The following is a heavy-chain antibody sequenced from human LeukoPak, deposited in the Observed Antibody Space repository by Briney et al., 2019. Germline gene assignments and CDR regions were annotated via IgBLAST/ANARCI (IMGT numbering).Heavy chain of an antibody. V-gene: IGHV4-39*01. CDR2: IYYNGGT. Sequence: PSETLSLTCTVSGGSISSSSTYYWGWIRQPPGKGPEWIGNIYYNGGTYYNPSLKSRVTISVDTSKNQFSLKLTSVTAADTAVYYCARQTYCINGVCCTEEGEFYYYMDVWGKGTTVTVSS. D-gene: IGHD2-8*01. J-gene: IGHJ6*03. CDR1: GGSISSSSTYY. CDR3: ARQTYCINGVCCTEEGEFYYYMDV.